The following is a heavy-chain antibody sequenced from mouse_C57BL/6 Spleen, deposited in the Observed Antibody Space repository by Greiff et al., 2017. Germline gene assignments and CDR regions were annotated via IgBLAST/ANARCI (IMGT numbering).Heavy chain of an antibody. V-gene: IGHV1-7*01. D-gene: IGHD1-1*01. Sequence: QVQLQQSGAELAKPGASVKLSCKASGYTFTSYWMHWVKQRPGQGLEWIGYINPSSGYTKYNQKFKDKATLTADTSSSTAYMQLSSLTYEDSAVYYCARGVDYAMDYWGQGTSVTVSS. CDR2: INPSSGYT. CDR1: GYTFTSYW. CDR3: ARGVDYAMDY. J-gene: IGHJ4*01.